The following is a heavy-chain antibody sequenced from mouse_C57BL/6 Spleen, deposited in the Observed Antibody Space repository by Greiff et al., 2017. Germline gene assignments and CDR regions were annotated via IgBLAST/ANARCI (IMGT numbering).Heavy chain of an antibody. CDR2: ITPKNGGT. CDR1: GYTFTDYY. J-gene: IGHJ3*01. CDR3: ARGWGKSTGAD. Sequence: EVQLQQSGPELVKPGASVKISCKASGYTFTDYYMNWVQQSPGKSLEWIGDITPKNGGTSYNQKFKGKATLTVDKSASTAYMELRSLTSEDSAVYYCARGWGKSTGADWGQGTLLTVSA. D-gene: IGHD2-1*01. V-gene: IGHV1-26*01.